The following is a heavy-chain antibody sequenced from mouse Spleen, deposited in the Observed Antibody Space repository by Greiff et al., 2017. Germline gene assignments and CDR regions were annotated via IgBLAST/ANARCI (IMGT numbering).Heavy chain of an antibody. V-gene: IGHV5-9-2*01. CDR2: ISGGGSYT. J-gene: IGHJ1*01. CDR3: ASNWDWYFDV. Sequence: DVKLVESGGGLVKPGGSLKLSCAASGFTFSSYGMSWVRQTPEKRLEWVATISGGGSYTYYPDSVKGRFTISRDNAKNNLYLQMSSLRSEDTALYYCASNWDWYFDVWGAGTTVTVSS. D-gene: IGHD4-1*01. CDR1: GFTFSSYG.